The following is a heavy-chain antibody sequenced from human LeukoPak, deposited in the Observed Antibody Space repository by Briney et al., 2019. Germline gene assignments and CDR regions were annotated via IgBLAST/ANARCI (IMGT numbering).Heavy chain of an antibody. CDR1: GCSISSGYY. D-gene: IGHD2-8*01. CDR2: IYHSGST. V-gene: IGHV4-38-2*01. CDR3: SGGYCTNGVCYTGDY. J-gene: IGHJ4*02. Sequence: SETLSLTCAVSGCSISSGYYWGWIRQPPGKGLEWIGSIYHSGSTYYNPSLKSRVTISVDTSKNQFSLKLSSVTAADTAVYYCSGGYCTNGVCYTGDYWGQGTLVTVSS.